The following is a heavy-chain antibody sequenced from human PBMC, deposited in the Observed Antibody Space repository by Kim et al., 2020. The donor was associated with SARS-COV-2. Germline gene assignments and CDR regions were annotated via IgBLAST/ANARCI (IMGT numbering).Heavy chain of an antibody. CDR2: ISYDGSNK. V-gene: IGHV3-30*04. CDR3: ARGEYDYVWGSYRYTGAFDI. Sequence: GGSLRLSCAASGFTFSSYAMHWVRQAPGKGLEWVAVISYDGSNKYYADSVKGRFTISRDNSKNTLYLQMNSLRAEDTAVYYCARGEYDYVWGSYRYTGAFDIWGQGTMVTVSS. D-gene: IGHD3-16*02. J-gene: IGHJ3*02. CDR1: GFTFSSYA.